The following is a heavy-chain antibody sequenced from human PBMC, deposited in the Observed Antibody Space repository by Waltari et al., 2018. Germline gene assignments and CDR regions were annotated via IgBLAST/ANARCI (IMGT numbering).Heavy chain of an antibody. Sequence: QVQLQESGPGLVKPSETLSLTCAVSGYSISSGYYWGWIRQPPGKGLEWIGSIYHSGSTYYNPSLKSRVTISVDTSKNQFSLKLSSVTAADTAVYYCARGSYSSSWYPPPEYFQHWGQGTLVTVSS. J-gene: IGHJ1*01. CDR3: ARGSYSSSWYPPPEYFQH. D-gene: IGHD6-13*01. CDR1: GYSISSGYY. CDR2: IYHSGST. V-gene: IGHV4-38-2*01.